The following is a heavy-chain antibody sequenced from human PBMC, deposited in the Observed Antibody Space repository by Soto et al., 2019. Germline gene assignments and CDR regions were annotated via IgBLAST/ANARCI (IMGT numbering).Heavy chain of an antibody. D-gene: IGHD3-10*01. V-gene: IGHV3-74*01. Sequence: EVQLVESGGGLVQPGGSLRRSCAASGFTLSGRSMNCVRQDPGKGLVWVSGIDNAGTEQTYADSVKGRFTSFRDNAKNILYLQMNSLRVEDPAVEYCARGWFGPDVWGTGTRVTVSS. CDR2: IDNAGTEQ. CDR3: ARGWFGPDV. CDR1: GFTLSGRS. J-gene: IGHJ6*04.